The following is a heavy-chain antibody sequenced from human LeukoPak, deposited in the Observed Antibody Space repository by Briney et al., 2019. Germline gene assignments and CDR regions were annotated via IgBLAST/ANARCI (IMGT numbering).Heavy chain of an antibody. CDR1: GFTFSSYW. CDR3: AKCGTGSNFDY. J-gene: IGHJ4*02. CDR2: LNQDGSER. Sequence: GGSLRLSCVASGFTFSSYWMSWVRLTPGKGLEWVAHLNQDGSERYYVDSVKGRFTISRENVKNSLYLQMNSLRAEDTAVYYCAKCGTGSNFDYWGQGMLVTVSS. V-gene: IGHV3-7*02. D-gene: IGHD3-10*01.